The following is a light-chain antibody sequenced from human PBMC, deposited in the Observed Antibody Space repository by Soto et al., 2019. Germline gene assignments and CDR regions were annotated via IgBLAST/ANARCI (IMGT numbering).Light chain of an antibody. CDR3: QHYGSSTRT. Sequence: EIVLTQSPGTLSLSPGERATLSYRDSQSVTSSYLAWYEQKPGQAPRLXIYGASSRETGIPDRFSGSGSGTEFTLTISRLEPEDFAVYYCQHYGSSTRTFGQGTKVDIK. V-gene: IGKV3-20*01. CDR1: QSVTSSY. J-gene: IGKJ1*01. CDR2: GAS.